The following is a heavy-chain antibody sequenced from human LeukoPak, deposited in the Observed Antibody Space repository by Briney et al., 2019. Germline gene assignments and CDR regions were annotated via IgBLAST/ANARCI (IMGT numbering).Heavy chain of an antibody. V-gene: IGHV1-24*01. J-gene: IGHJ4*02. CDR2: FYPEDGET. Sequence: GASVKVSCKVSGYTLTELSMHWVRQAPGKGLEWMGGFYPEDGETIYAQTFQGRVTMTEDTSTDTAYMELSSLRSEDTAVYYCATGVVVVADDYFDYWGQGTLVTVSS. CDR1: GYTLTELS. CDR3: ATGVVVVADDYFDY. D-gene: IGHD2-15*01.